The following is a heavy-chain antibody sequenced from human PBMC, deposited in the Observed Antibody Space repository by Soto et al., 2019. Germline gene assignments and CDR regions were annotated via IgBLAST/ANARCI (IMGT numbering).Heavy chain of an antibody. D-gene: IGHD1-1*01. V-gene: IGHV3-21*01. CDR2: ISGSSSYK. Sequence: GGSLRLSCAASGFTFSRYYMNWVRQAPGKGLEWVSTISGSSSYKSYADSVRGRFTISRDNAKNSLFLQMDSLRAEDTAVYYCVRIRGLETNYWGQGTLVTVSS. J-gene: IGHJ4*02. CDR3: VRIRGLETNY. CDR1: GFTFSRYY.